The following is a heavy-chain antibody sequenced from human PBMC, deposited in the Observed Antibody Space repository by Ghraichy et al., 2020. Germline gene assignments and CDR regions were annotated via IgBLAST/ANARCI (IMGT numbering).Heavy chain of an antibody. CDR3: ARVEAGVAGSKSRQYFDY. J-gene: IGHJ4*02. CDR2: INHSGST. D-gene: IGHD6-19*01. CDR1: GGSFSGYY. V-gene: IGHV4-34*01. Sequence: SETLSLTCAVYGGSFSGYYWSWIRQPPGKGLEWIGEINHSGSTNYNPSLKSRVTISVDTSKNQFSLKLSSVTAADTAVYYCARVEAGVAGSKSRQYFDYWGQGTLVTVSS.